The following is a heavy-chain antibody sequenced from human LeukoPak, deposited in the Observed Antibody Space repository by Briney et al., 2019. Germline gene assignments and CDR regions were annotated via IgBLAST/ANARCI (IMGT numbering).Heavy chain of an antibody. CDR2: VYYSGST. J-gene: IGHJ5*02. D-gene: IGHD2-2*01. V-gene: IGHV4-59*01. CDR1: GGSISSYY. Sequence: SETLSLTCTVSGGSISSYYWSWIRQPPGKGLEWIGNVYYSGSTIYNPSLKSRVTISVDTSKNQFSLKLSSVTAADTAVYYCARAVVVPAAHNWFDPWGQGTLVTVSS. CDR3: ARAVVVPAAHNWFDP.